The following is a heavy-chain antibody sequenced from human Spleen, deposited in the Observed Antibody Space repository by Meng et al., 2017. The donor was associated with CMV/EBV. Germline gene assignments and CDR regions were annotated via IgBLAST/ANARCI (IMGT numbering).Heavy chain of an antibody. Sequence: TSSSYYWGWIRQPPGKGLQWISYINNSGGTIYYADSVKGRFTISRDNAKNSLYLQMNSLRAEDTAVYYCAFLGTYFDYWGQGALVTVSS. CDR1: TSSSYY. D-gene: IGHD7-27*01. CDR3: AFLGTYFDY. CDR2: INNSGGTI. J-gene: IGHJ4*02. V-gene: IGHV3-11*04.